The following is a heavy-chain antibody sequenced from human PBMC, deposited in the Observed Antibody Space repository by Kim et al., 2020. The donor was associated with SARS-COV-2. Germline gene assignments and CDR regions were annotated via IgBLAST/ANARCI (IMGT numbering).Heavy chain of an antibody. CDR1: GYTFTSYG. CDR3: ASVSVAVYYGMDV. J-gene: IGHJ6*02. CDR2: ISAYNGNT. V-gene: IGHV1-18*01. D-gene: IGHD6-19*01. Sequence: ASVKVSCKASGYTFTSYGISWVRQAPGQWLEWMGWISAYNGNTNYAQKLQGRVTMTTDTSTSTAYMELRSLRSDDTAVYYCASVSVAVYYGMDVWGQGTTVTVSS.